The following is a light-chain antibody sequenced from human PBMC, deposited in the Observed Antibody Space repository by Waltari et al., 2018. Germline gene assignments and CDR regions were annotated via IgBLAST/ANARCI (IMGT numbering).Light chain of an antibody. Sequence: IVVTQSPAALSLSPGERAPLPCRASQTISTYLASYQQKPGQAPRLLIYDASKRAPAIPVRFSGSGYGTDFTLTINSLEPEDFAVYYCQQRFTWPPFTFGGGTKIEIK. CDR2: DAS. CDR3: QQRFTWPPFT. J-gene: IGKJ4*01. V-gene: IGKV3-11*01. CDR1: QTISTY.